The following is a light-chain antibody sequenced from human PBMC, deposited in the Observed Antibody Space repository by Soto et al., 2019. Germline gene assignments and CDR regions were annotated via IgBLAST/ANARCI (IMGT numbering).Light chain of an antibody. V-gene: IGKV1-5*03. Sequence: DIQMTQSPSTLCASVGDRVTITFRASQSISSWLAWYQQKPGKAPKLLIYKASSLESGVPSRFSGSGSGTEFTLTISSLQPDDFATYYCQHYNSYSEAFGHGTKVDI. CDR2: KAS. CDR1: QSISSW. CDR3: QHYNSYSEA. J-gene: IGKJ1*01.